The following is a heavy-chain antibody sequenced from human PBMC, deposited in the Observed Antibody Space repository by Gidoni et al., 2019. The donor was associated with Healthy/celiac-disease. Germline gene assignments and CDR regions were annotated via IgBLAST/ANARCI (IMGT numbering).Heavy chain of an antibody. CDR1: GFTSSSYS. J-gene: IGHJ6*02. V-gene: IGHV3-21*01. CDR3: ARDSYPDIVVVPAATPYGMDV. CDR2: ISSSSSYI. D-gene: IGHD2-2*01. Sequence: EVQLVESGGGLVKPGGSLRLSGAASGFTSSSYSMNWVRQAPGKGLEWVSSISSSSSYIYYADSVKGRFTISRDNAKNSLYLQMNSLRAEDTAVYYCARDSYPDIVVVPAATPYGMDVWGQGTTVTVSS.